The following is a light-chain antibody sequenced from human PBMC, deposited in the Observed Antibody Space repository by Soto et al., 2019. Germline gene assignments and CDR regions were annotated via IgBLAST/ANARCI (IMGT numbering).Light chain of an antibody. CDR3: QSYDSSLSVVV. CDR1: SSNIGAGYH. Sequence: QSVLTQPPSVSRAPGQRVTISCTGSSSNIGAGYHVHWYQQLPGTAPKLLIYGNSNRPSGVPDRFSGSKSGTSASLAITGLQAEDEADYYCQSYDSSLSVVVFGGGTKLTVL. CDR2: GNS. J-gene: IGLJ2*01. V-gene: IGLV1-40*01.